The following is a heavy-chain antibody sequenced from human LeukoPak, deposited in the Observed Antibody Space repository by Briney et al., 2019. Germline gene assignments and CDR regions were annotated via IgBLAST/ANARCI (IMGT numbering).Heavy chain of an antibody. CDR3: ARGHGSDYTNWFDH. D-gene: IGHD3-10*01. CDR2: INPFDGST. V-gene: IGHV1-46*01. Sequence: ASVKVSCKASGYTFASYTIHWVRQAPGQGLEWMGIINPFDGSTGNAQKFQGRGTMTMDSSTNTVYMELSRLRYKYTAVYYCARGHGSDYTNWFDHWGQGTLVTVSS. J-gene: IGHJ5*02. CDR1: GYTFASYT.